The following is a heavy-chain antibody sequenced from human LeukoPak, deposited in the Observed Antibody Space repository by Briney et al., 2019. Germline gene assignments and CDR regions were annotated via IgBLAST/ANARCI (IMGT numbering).Heavy chain of an antibody. V-gene: IGHV4-39*02. CDR1: GGSISSSSYY. D-gene: IGHD2-15*01. CDR2: IYYSGST. Sequence: PSETLSLTCTVSGGSISSSSYYWGWIRQPPGKGLEWIGSIYYSGSTYYNPSLKSRVTISVDTSKNQFSLKLSSVTAADTAVYYCARDTRGYCSGGSCYWVDYFDYWGQGTLVTVSS. CDR3: ARDTRGYCSGGSCYWVDYFDY. J-gene: IGHJ4*02.